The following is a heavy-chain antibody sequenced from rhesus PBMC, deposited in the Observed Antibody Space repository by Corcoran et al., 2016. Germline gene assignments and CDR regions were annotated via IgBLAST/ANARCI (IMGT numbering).Heavy chain of an antibody. J-gene: IGHJ4*01. CDR2: IYGSGSST. CDR1: GGSISSSY. Sequence: QLQLQESGPGLVKPSETLSVTCAVSGGSISSSYWSWIRQAPGKGLEWTGYIYGSGSSTNYNPSLKSRVTLSVDTSKNQLSLKLSSVTAADTAVYYCARASTVAPWGYWGQGVLVTVSS. CDR3: ARASTVAPWGY. D-gene: IGHD4-29*01. V-gene: IGHV4-169*01.